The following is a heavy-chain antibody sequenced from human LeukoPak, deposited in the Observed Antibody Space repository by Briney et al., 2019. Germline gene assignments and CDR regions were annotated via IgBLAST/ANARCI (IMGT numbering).Heavy chain of an antibody. J-gene: IGHJ4*02. V-gene: IGHV4-59*01. Sequence: SETLSLTCTVAGGSIISSYWSWIRQPPGKGLEWIGYFYFTGSSNDHRSLKSRVTISLDTSKNQITLKLTSVTAAETAGYYCARHAESSSSWYVPDYWGQGTLVTVSS. D-gene: IGHD6-13*01. CDR1: GGSIISSY. CDR3: ARHAESSSSWYVPDY. CDR2: FYFTGSS.